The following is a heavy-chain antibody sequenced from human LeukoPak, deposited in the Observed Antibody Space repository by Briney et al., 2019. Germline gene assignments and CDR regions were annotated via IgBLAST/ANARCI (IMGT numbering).Heavy chain of an antibody. J-gene: IGHJ4*02. D-gene: IGHD1-26*01. CDR3: ARGLRPTSGSYYPYFDY. Sequence: WASVKVSCKASGYTFTSYGISWVRQAPGQGLEWMGWISAYNGNTNYAQKFQGRVTMTRDTSISTAYMELSRLRSDDTAVYYCARGLRPTSGSYYPYFDYWGQGTLVTVSS. V-gene: IGHV1-18*01. CDR1: GYTFTSYG. CDR2: ISAYNGNT.